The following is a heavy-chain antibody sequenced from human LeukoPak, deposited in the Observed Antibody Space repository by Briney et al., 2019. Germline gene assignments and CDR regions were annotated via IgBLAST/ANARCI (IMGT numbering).Heavy chain of an antibody. D-gene: IGHD3-16*01. J-gene: IGHJ6*03. V-gene: IGHV4-61*01. CDR3: ARDWGVAATPGYMDV. CDR1: GASISSNFYY. Sequence: SETLSLTGTVSGASISSNFYYWGWIRQPPGRGLEWIGYIYYSGSTNYNPSLKSRVTISVDTSKNQSSLKLTSVTAADTAVYYCARDWGVAATPGYMDVWGKGTTVTVSS. CDR2: IYYSGST.